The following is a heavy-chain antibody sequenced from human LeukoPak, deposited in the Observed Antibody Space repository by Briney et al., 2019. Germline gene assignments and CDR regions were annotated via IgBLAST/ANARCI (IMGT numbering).Heavy chain of an antibody. Sequence: GGSLRLSCAASGFTFSSSWMDWVRQAPGKGLEWVASIKEDGSEKNYVDSVKGRFTISRDNAKNSLYLQMNSLRAEDTAVYYCARVAGSGWYWFDFWGQGTLVTVSS. CDR1: GFTFSSSW. J-gene: IGHJ4*02. V-gene: IGHV3-7*01. CDR3: ARVAGSGWYWFDF. CDR2: IKEDGSEK. D-gene: IGHD6-19*01.